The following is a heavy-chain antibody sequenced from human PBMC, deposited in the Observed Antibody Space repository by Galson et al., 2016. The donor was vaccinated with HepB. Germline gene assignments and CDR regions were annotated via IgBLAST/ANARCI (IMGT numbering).Heavy chain of an antibody. CDR1: GFTFSDSA. CDR3: TRGYCAGTSCYPQFDP. J-gene: IGHJ5*02. CDR2: IRSKADNSAA. V-gene: IGHV3-73*01. D-gene: IGHD2-2*01. Sequence: SLRLSCAASGFTFSDSAMHWVRQASGKGLEWVGRIRSKADNSAAAYAASVKGRFTISRDDSENTAYLQMNSLKIEDTAVYYCTRGYCAGTSCYPQFDPGGQGTLVTVSA.